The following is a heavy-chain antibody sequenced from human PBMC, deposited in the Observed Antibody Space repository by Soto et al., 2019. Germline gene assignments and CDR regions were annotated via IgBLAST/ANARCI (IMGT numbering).Heavy chain of an antibody. CDR2: INAGNGNT. Sequence: QVQLVQSGAEVKKPGASVKVSCKASGYTFTSYAMQWVRQAPGQRLEWMGWINAGNGNTKYSQKFQGRVTITRDTSASTVCVELSSLICVGTAVYYWTRDLCFGLADYWGQGTVVTVSS. CDR1: GYTFTSYA. CDR3: TRDLCFGLADY. V-gene: IGHV1-3*01. J-gene: IGHJ4*02. D-gene: IGHD2-15*01.